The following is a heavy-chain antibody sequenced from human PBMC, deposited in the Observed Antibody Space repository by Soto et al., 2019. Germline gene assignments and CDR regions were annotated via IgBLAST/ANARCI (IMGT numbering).Heavy chain of an antibody. J-gene: IGHJ6*02. Sequence: ASVKVSCKAAGGTFSSYAISWVRQAPGQGLEWMGGIIPIFGTANYAQKFQGRVTITADESTSTAYMELSSLRSEDTAVYYCARDITMVRGVTRPTGYYYGMDVWGQGTTVTVSS. V-gene: IGHV1-69*13. CDR2: IIPIFGTA. D-gene: IGHD3-10*01. CDR3: ARDITMVRGVTRPTGYYYGMDV. CDR1: GGTFSSYA.